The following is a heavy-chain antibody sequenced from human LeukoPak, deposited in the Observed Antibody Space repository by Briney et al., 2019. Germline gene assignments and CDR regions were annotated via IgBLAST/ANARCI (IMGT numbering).Heavy chain of an antibody. CDR1: GYTFTGYY. D-gene: IGHD1-1*01. CDR3: ARGPLKPTGRLNWFDP. CDR2: INPNSGGT. J-gene: IGHJ5*02. Sequence: ASVKVSCKASGYTFTGYYMHWVRQAPGQGLEWMGWINPNSGGTNYAQKFQGRVTMTRDTSISTAYMELSRLRSDGTAVYYCARGPLKPTGRLNWFDPWGQGTLVTVSS. V-gene: IGHV1-2*02.